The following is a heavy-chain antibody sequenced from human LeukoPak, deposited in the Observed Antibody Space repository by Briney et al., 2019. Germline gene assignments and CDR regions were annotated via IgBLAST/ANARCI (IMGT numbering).Heavy chain of an antibody. Sequence: ASVKVSCKASGYTFTGYYMHWVRQAPGQGLEWMGWINPNSGGTNYAQKFQGRFTMTRDTSINTAYMELSRLRSDDTAVYYCARDIFLYYYDSRGDYWGQGTLVTVSS. CDR1: GYTFTGYY. D-gene: IGHD3-22*01. CDR2: INPNSGGT. J-gene: IGHJ4*02. V-gene: IGHV1-2*02. CDR3: ARDIFLYYYDSRGDY.